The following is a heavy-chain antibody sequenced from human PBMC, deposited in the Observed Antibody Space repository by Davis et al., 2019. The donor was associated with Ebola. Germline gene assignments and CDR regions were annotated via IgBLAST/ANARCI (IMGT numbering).Heavy chain of an antibody. CDR2: INHSGST. CDR1: GGSFSGYY. Sequence: SETLSLTCAVYGGSFSGYYWSWIRQPPGKGLEWIGEINHSGSTNYNPSLKSRVTISVDTSKNQFSLKLSSVTAADTAVYYCARAYDGMDVWGQGTTVIVSS. J-gene: IGHJ6*02. CDR3: ARAYDGMDV. V-gene: IGHV4-34*01.